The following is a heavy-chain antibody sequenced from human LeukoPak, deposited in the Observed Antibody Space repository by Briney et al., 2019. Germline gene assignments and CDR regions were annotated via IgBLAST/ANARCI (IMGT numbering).Heavy chain of an antibody. CDR1: GYTFTSYY. D-gene: IGHD3-22*01. J-gene: IGHJ4*02. Sequence: ASVKVSCKASGYTFTSYYMHWVRQAPGQGLEWMGIINPSGGSTSYAQKFQGRVTMTRDTSISTAYMELSRLRSDDTAVYYCARRVEGGYYRFDYWGQGTLVTVSS. V-gene: IGHV1-46*01. CDR2: INPSGGST. CDR3: ARRVEGGYYRFDY.